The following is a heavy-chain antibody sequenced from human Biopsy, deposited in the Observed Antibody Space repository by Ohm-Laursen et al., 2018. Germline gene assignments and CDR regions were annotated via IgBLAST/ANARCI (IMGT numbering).Heavy chain of an antibody. D-gene: IGHD1-26*01. Sequence: SETLSLTCTVSGDSIRNYYWSWIRQAAGKGLEWIGRLYPGGGTIYNPSLKSRVTMSVDTSKNHFSLNRNSVTAADTAVYYCAGIVLGPTNDAFDIWDQGTMVTVSS. J-gene: IGHJ3*02. CDR1: GDSIRNYY. CDR2: LYPGGGT. V-gene: IGHV4-4*07. CDR3: AGIVLGPTNDAFDI.